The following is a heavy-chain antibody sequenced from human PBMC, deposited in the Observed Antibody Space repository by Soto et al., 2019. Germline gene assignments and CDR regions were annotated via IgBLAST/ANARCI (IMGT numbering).Heavy chain of an antibody. J-gene: IGHJ6*02. D-gene: IGHD3-10*01. CDR3: AKEYYYGSGPGRGMGV. V-gene: IGHV3-23*01. CDR1: GFTFSSYA. CDR2: ISGSGGST. Sequence: VGSLRLSCAASGFTFSSYAMSWVRQAPGKGLEWVSAISGSGGSTYYADSVKGRFTISRDNSKNTLYLQMNSLRAEDTAVYYCAKEYYYGSGPGRGMGVWGQGTTVTVSS.